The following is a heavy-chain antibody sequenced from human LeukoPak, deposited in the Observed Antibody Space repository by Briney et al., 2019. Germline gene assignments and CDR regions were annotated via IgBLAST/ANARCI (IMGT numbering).Heavy chain of an antibody. V-gene: IGHV4-59*01. Sequence: SETLSLTCTVSGGSISSYYWSWIRQPPGKGLEWIGYIYYSGSTNYNPSLKSRVTISVDTSKNQFSLKLSSVTAADTAVYYCARSHYFGSGSYYAGEYYFDYWGQGTLVTVSS. D-gene: IGHD3-10*01. CDR2: IYYSGST. CDR1: GGSISSYY. CDR3: ARSHYFGSGSYYAGEYYFDY. J-gene: IGHJ4*02.